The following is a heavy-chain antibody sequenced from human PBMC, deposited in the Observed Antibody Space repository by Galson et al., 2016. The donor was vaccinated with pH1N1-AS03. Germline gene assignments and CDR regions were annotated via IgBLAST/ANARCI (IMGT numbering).Heavy chain of an antibody. V-gene: IGHV1-18*01. D-gene: IGHD6-19*01. J-gene: IGHJ4*02. CDR3: ARGPNIAVAAPFHI. CDR2: ISTYNNDT. CDR1: GYTLSSYG. Sequence: SVKVSCKASGYTLSSYGINWVRQAPGQGLEWMGWISTYNNDTNYAQTLQGRVTMTTDTSTNTAYIELRSLRSDDTAVYYCARGPNIAVAAPFHIWGQGTLVTVSS.